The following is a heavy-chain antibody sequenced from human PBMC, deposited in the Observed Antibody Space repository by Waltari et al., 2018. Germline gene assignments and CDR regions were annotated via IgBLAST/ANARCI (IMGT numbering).Heavy chain of an antibody. CDR3: AREGVPAAVRADYYYPMDV. V-gene: IGHV1-3*01. CDR2: IHAGNGNT. D-gene: IGHD2-2*01. J-gene: IGHJ6*02. CDR1: GHPFTSFI. Sequence: QVKLVQSGAEVKRPGASVKLSCMTSGHPFTSFIIHSMSQAPGQRPERMGWIHAGNGNTKYSQKFQDRVTITRDTSASTVYMELSSLRSEDPGVYFCAREGVPAAVRADYYYPMDVWGQGTTVTVSS.